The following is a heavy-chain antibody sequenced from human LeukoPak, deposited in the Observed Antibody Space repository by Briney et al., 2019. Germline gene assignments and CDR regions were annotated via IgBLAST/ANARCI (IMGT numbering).Heavy chain of an antibody. CDR3: AKNGASSGYSAIDV. V-gene: IGHV3-23*01. J-gene: IGHJ6*03. D-gene: IGHD3-22*01. Sequence: GGSLRLSCAASGFTFNGYGMNWVRQAPGKGLEWVSVIGANGLSTYYADSVKGRFTISRDNYKNTLYLQMNSLRVEDTALYYCAKNGASSGYSAIDVWGKGTTVTVSS. CDR1: GFTFNGYG. CDR2: IGANGLST.